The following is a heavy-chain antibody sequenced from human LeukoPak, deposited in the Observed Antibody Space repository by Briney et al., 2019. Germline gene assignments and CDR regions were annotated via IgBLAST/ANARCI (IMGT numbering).Heavy chain of an antibody. CDR2: ISSSGSTI. CDR3: ARGDCSSTSCYAPDYYYYYMDV. D-gene: IGHD2-2*01. V-gene: IGHV3-48*04. J-gene: IGHJ6*03. Sequence: GGSLRLSCAASGFTFSTYGMHWVRQAPGKGLEWVSYISSSGSTIYYADSVKGRFTISRDNAKNSLYLQMNSLRAEDTAVYYCARGDCSSTSCYAPDYYYYYMDVWGKGTTVTVSS. CDR1: GFTFSTYG.